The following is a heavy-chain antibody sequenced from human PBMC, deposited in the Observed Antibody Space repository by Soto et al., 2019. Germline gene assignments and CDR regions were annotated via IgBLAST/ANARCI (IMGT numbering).Heavy chain of an antibody. CDR1: GGSFSGYY. Sequence: QVQLQQWGAGLLKPSETLSLTCAVYGGSFSGYYWSWIRQPPGKGLEWIGEITHSGSTNYNPSLTSRVTISVDTSKNQFSLELSSVTAADTAVYYCARYCSSTSCYLLGFDPWGQGTLVTVSS. CDR3: ARYCSSTSCYLLGFDP. V-gene: IGHV4-34*01. CDR2: ITHSGST. J-gene: IGHJ5*02. D-gene: IGHD2-2*01.